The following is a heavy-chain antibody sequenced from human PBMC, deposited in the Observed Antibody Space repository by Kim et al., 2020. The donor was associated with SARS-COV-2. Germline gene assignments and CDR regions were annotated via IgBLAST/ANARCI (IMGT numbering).Heavy chain of an antibody. CDR3: AKDAQPHYYDSSGYYYYFDY. CDR1: GFTFSSYA. D-gene: IGHD3-22*01. J-gene: IGHJ4*02. V-gene: IGHV3-23*01. Sequence: GGSLRLSCAASGFTFSSYAMSWVRQAPGKGLEWVSAISGSGGSTYYADSVKGRFTISRDNSKNTLYLQMNSLRAEDTAVYYCAKDAQPHYYDSSGYYYYFDYWGQGTLVTVSS. CDR2: ISGSGGST.